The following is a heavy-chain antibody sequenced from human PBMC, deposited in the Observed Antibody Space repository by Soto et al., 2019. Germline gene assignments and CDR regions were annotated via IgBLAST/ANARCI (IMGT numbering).Heavy chain of an antibody. D-gene: IGHD2-21*01. V-gene: IGHV4-31*03. Sequence: SETLSLTCTVSGGSISSGGYYWSWIRQHPGKGLEWIGYIYYSGSTYYNPSLKSRVTISVDTSKNQFSLKLSSVTAADTAVYYCARSTGGAYCGGDCPPRHWGQGTLVTVSS. CDR1: GGSISSGGYY. CDR2: IYYSGST. CDR3: ARSTGGAYCGGDCPPRH. J-gene: IGHJ1*01.